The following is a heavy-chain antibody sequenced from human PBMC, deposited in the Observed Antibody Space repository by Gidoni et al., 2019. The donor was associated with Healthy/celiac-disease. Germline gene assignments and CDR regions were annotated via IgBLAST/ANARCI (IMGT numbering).Heavy chain of an antibody. Sequence: QVQLQQWGAGLLKPSETLSLTCAVYGGSCSGYYWSWIRQPPGKGLEWIGEINHSGSTTYNPSLKSRVTISVDTSKNQFSLKLSSVTAADTAVYYCARGRLAYCGGDCYSYYYYGMDVWGQGTTVTVSS. CDR1: GGSCSGYY. V-gene: IGHV4-34*01. CDR3: ARGRLAYCGGDCYSYYYYGMDV. CDR2: INHSGST. J-gene: IGHJ6*02. D-gene: IGHD2-21*02.